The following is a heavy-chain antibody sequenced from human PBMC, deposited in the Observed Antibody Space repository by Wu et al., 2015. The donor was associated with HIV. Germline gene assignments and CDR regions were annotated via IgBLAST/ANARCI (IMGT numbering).Heavy chain of an antibody. D-gene: IGHD6-13*01. J-gene: IGHJ2*01. V-gene: IGHV1-2*02. CDR3: AKVGSGSSWSVPEGTDWYFDP. CDR2: VNPKTGGT. CDR1: GYTFTDYN. Sequence: QVQLVQSGAEVKKPGASVKVSCKASGYTFTDYNMHWVRQAPGQGLELMGWVNPKTGGTNYAQKFQGRVTMTREKSINTSYLELRNLRSDDTAVYFCAKVGSGSSWSVPEGTDWYFDPWGRGTLVTVSS.